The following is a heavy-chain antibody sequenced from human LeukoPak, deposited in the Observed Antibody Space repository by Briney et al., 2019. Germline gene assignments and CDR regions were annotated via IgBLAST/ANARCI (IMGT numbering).Heavy chain of an antibody. D-gene: IGHD3-22*01. CDR3: TRVGYYDSSLDY. CDR2: IRSKAYGGTT. Sequence: GGSLRLSCTASGFTFGDYAMSWVRQAPGKGLEWEGFIRSKAYGGTTEYAASVKGRFTISRDDSKSIAYLQMNSLKTEDTAVYYCTRVGYYDSSLDYWGQGTLVTVSS. CDR1: GFTFGDYA. V-gene: IGHV3-49*04. J-gene: IGHJ4*02.